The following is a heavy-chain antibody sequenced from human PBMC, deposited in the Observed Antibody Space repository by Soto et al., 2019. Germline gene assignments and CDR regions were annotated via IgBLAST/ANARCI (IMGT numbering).Heavy chain of an antibody. CDR2: ISSSSSTI. CDR3: ARGITMVRGVTGNWFDP. J-gene: IGHJ5*02. Sequence: PGGSLRLSCAASGFTFSSYSMNWVRQAPGKGLEWVSYISSSSSTIYYADSVKGRFTISRDNAKNSLYLQMNSLRAEDTAVYYCARGITMVRGVTGNWFDPWGQGTLVTVSS. CDR1: GFTFSSYS. D-gene: IGHD3-10*01. V-gene: IGHV3-48*01.